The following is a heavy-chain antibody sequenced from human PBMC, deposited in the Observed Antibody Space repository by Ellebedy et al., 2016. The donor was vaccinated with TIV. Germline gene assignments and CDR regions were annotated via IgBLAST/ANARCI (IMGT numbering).Heavy chain of an antibody. J-gene: IGHJ4*02. Sequence: PGGSLRLSCAASGFTFSSYAMSWVRQAPGKGMEWVSAIGNSGGTTYYADSVRGRFTISRDNSQNKLYLQMNRLRAEDTAVYYCAKSLGYCSGGGCYSLYFDYWGQGTLVTVSS. CDR3: AKSLGYCSGGGCYSLYFDY. CDR1: GFTFSSYA. CDR2: IGNSGGTT. D-gene: IGHD2-15*01. V-gene: IGHV3-23*01.